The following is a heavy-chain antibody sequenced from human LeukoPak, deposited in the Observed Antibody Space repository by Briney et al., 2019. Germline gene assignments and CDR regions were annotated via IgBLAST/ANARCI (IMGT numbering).Heavy chain of an antibody. Sequence: GASVKVSCKAPGYTFTGYYMHWVRQAPGQGLEWMGWINPNSGGTNYAQKFQGRVTMTRDTSISTAYMELSRLRSDDTAVYYCARVPPYDILTGYKDYGMDVWGQGTTVTVSS. CDR2: INPNSGGT. CDR1: GYTFTGYY. J-gene: IGHJ6*02. V-gene: IGHV1-2*02. CDR3: ARVPPYDILTGYKDYGMDV. D-gene: IGHD3-9*01.